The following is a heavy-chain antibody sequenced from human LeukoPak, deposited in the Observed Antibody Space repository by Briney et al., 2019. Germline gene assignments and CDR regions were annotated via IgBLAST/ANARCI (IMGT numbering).Heavy chain of an antibody. J-gene: IGHJ4*02. CDR2: INHSGST. CDR1: GFTFSSYA. V-gene: IGHV4-34*01. Sequence: PGGSLRLSCAASGFTFSSYAMSWVRQPPGKGLEWIGEINHSGSTNYNPSLKSRVTISVDTSKNQFSLKLSSVTAADTAVYYCARGRGYCSGGSCHTDDYWGQGTLVTVSS. CDR3: ARGRGYCSGGSCHTDDY. D-gene: IGHD2-15*01.